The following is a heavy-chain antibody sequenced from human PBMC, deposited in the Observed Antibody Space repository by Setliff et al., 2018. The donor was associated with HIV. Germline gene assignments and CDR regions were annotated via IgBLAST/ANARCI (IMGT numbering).Heavy chain of an antibody. Sequence: PGGSLRLSCTASDFTFSNYWMDWVRQSPEKGLEWVANIKQDGSESYYVDSVKGRFIASTDDARNSLFLEMNSLRAEDTAVYYSARAYNVYDYRFDSSGYDYWGQGTLVTVSS. CDR3: ARAYNVYDYRFDSSGYDY. J-gene: IGHJ4*02. CDR1: DFTFSNYW. V-gene: IGHV3-7*03. CDR2: IKQDGSES. D-gene: IGHD3-22*01.